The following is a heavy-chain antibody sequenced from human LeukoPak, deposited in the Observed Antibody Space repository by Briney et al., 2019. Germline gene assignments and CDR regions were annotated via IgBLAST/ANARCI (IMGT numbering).Heavy chain of an antibody. CDR3: ARGVVVVPAASSPYYYYYYMDV. CDR1: GGFNTNYY. Sequence: PSETLSLTCSVPGGFNTNYYWSWIRQPPGKGLEWIGSISYSGSTNYNPSLKSRVTISVDTSKNQFSLKLSSVTAADTAVYYCARGVVVVPAASSPYYYYYYMDVWGKGTTVTISS. V-gene: IGHV4-59*08. CDR2: ISYSGST. J-gene: IGHJ6*03. D-gene: IGHD2-2*01.